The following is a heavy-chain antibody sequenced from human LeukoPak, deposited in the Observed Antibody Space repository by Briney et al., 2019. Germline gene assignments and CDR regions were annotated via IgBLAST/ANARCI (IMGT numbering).Heavy chain of an antibody. J-gene: IGHJ5*02. CDR1: GGSISSGDYY. V-gene: IGHV4-30-4*01. Sequence: PSQTLSLTCTVSGGSISSGDYYWSWIRQPPGKGLEWIGYFYYSGSTYYNPSLKSRVTISVDTSKNQFSLKLSSVTAADTAVYYCARAIDYGDYIYGDWFDPWGQGTLVTVSS. CDR3: ARAIDYGDYIYGDWFDP. CDR2: FYYSGST. D-gene: IGHD4-17*01.